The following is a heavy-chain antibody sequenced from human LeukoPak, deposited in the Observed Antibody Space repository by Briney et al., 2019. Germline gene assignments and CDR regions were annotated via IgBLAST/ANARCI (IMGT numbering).Heavy chain of an antibody. CDR1: GYSFYGYW. J-gene: IGHJ4*02. Sequence: GESLKISCQGSGYSFYGYWIAWVRQMPGKGLEWMGIIYPDDSKTRYSPSFQGQVTISGDKSISTAYLQWSSLKASDTAMYYCARPYSSGWYRLDYWGQGTLVTVSS. V-gene: IGHV5-51*01. CDR3: ARPYSSGWYRLDY. D-gene: IGHD6-19*01. CDR2: IYPDDSKT.